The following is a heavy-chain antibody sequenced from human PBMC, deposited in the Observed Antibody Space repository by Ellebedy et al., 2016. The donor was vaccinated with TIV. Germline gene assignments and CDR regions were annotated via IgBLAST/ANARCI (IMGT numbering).Heavy chain of an antibody. J-gene: IGHJ6*02. V-gene: IGHV4-4*02. D-gene: IGHD3-9*01. CDR1: GASISSNNW. Sequence: SETLSLTXAVSGASISSNNWWSWVRQPPGNGLEWIGDLFHTGRTNYNPSLKSRVTISVEKSKNQFSLVPRSVTAADTAIYYCARILTAYYNQYYDGMGVWGQGTTVTVSS. CDR3: ARILTAYYNQYYDGMGV. CDR2: LFHTGRT.